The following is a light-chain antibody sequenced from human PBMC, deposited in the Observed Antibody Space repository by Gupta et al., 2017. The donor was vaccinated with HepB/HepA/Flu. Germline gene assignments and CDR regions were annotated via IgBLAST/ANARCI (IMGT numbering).Light chain of an antibody. Sequence: QSVLTQPPSVSAAPGQKVTISCSGSSSNIGNNYVSWYQQLPGTAPKLLIYDNNKRPSGIPDRFSGSKSGTSATLGITGLQTGDEADYYCGTWDSNLRRVFGTGTKVTVL. V-gene: IGLV1-51*01. CDR1: SSNIGNNY. CDR2: DNN. CDR3: GTWDSNLRRV. J-gene: IGLJ1*01.